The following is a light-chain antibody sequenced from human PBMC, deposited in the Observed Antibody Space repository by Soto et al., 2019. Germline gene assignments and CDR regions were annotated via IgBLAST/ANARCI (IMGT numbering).Light chain of an antibody. V-gene: IGKV3-11*01. CDR2: DAS. CDR1: RSVGIY. J-gene: IGKJ1*01. Sequence: EIVLTQSPATVSLSPGERATLSCRASRSVGIYFAWYQQKPGQAPRLLIYDASNRATGVPARFSGSGSGTDFTLSITSLEPEDFEVYYCQQRVTWPWTFGQRTKLEIK. CDR3: QQRVTWPWT.